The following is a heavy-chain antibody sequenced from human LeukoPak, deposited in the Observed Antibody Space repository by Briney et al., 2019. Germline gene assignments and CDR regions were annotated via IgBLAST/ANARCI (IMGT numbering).Heavy chain of an antibody. CDR1: GYSISSGYY. J-gene: IGHJ4*02. CDR2: INHSGST. Sequence: SETLSLTCAVSGYSISSGYYWGWIRQPPGKGLEWIGEINHSGSTNYNPSLKSRVTISVDTSKNQFSLKLSSVTAADTAVYYCARDPTWGSGYPMDYWGQGTLVTVSS. CDR3: ARDPTWGSGYPMDY. D-gene: IGHD5-12*01. V-gene: IGHV4-38-2*02.